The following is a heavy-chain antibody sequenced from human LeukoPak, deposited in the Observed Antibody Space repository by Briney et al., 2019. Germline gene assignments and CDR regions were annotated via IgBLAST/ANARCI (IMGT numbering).Heavy chain of an antibody. V-gene: IGHV1-8*01. J-gene: IGHJ6*03. CDR3: ARGRRARSGINYYYYMDV. D-gene: IGHD1-26*01. Sequence: ASVKVSCEASGYTFTSYDINWVRQATGQGLEWMGWMNPNSGNTGYAQKFQGRVTMTRNTSISTAYMELSSLRSEDTAVYYCARGRRARSGINYYYYMDVWGKGTTVTVSS. CDR2: MNPNSGNT. CDR1: GYTFTSYD.